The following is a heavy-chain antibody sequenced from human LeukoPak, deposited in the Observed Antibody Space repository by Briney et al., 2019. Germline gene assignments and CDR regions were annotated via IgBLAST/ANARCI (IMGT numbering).Heavy chain of an antibody. CDR3: ARGKSKFDY. V-gene: IGHV4-30-4*01. J-gene: IGHJ4*02. CDR1: GGSISRGDYY. CDR2: IYYSGST. Sequence: KPSETLSLTCTVSGGSISRGDYYWSWIRQPPGKGLEWIGYIYYSGSTDYNPSLKSRVTISVDTSKNQFSLKLSSVTAADTAVYYCARGKSKFDYWGQGTLVTVSS.